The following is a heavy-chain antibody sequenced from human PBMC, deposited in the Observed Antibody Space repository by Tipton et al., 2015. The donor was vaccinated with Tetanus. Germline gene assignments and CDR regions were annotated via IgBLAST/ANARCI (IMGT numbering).Heavy chain of an antibody. J-gene: IGHJ6*02. V-gene: IGHV5-51*01. CDR1: GYNFNLYW. CDR2: IYPADSDI. D-gene: IGHD3-10*01. Sequence: QSGAEVKKPGESLKISCQGSGYNFNLYWIAWVRQMPGKGLEWMGVIYPADSDIRNSPSFQGQVTMSVDKSTSTAYLQWRSLKASDSAMYYCARHSGGSEIGYYDDMDVWGQGTTVTVSS. CDR3: ARHSGGSEIGYYDDMDV.